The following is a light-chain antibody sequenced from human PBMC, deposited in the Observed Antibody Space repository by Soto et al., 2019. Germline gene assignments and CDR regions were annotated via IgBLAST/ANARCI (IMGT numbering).Light chain of an antibody. J-gene: IGKJ4*01. CDR1: RDVGSD. Sequence: QMTQSPSSLSASVGEKIIITCRASRDVGSDVSWYQQKPGQAPKLLIYAASNLYTGVPSRFSGSGSGTDFTLTISSLQPEDFATYYCQQLNKYPSTFGGGTKV. CDR3: QQLNKYPST. V-gene: IGKV1-17*01. CDR2: AAS.